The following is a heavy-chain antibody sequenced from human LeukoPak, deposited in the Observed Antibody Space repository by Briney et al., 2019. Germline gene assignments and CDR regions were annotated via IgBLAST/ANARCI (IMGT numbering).Heavy chain of an antibody. CDR3: ARSEGKKQLATY. D-gene: IGHD6-6*01. V-gene: IGHV4-30-2*01. J-gene: IGHJ4*02. Sequence: SETLSLTCTVSGGSISSGCYYWSWIRQPPGKGLEWIGYIYHSGSTYYNPSLKSRVTISVDRSKNQFSLKLSSVTAADTAVYYCARSEGKKQLATYWGQGTLVTVSS. CDR2: IYHSGST. CDR1: GGSISSGCYY.